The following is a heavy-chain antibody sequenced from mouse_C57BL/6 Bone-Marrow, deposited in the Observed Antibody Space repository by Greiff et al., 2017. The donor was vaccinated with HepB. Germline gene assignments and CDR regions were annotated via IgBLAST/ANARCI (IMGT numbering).Heavy chain of an antibody. D-gene: IGHD2-3*01. CDR1: GFTFSSYA. CDR3: ARDSYDGYYGFAY. Sequence: EVKLVESGGGLVKPGGSLKLSCAASGFTFSSYAMSWVRQTPEKRLEWVATISDGGSYTYYPDNVKGRFTISRDNAKNNLYLQMSHLKSEDTAVYYCARDSYDGYYGFAYWGQGTMVTVSA. CDR2: ISDGGSYT. V-gene: IGHV5-4*01. J-gene: IGHJ3*01.